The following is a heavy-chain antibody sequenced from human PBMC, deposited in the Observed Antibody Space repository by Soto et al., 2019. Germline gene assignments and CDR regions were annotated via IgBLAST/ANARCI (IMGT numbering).Heavy chain of an antibody. CDR1: GFSLSTTGVG. CDR3: AHSDYIRPLDS. V-gene: IGHV2-5*02. D-gene: IGHD4-17*01. Sequence: QITLKESGPTLVKPTQTLTLTCTFSGFSLSTTGVGVGWIRQPPGKALEWLALIYWDDDKRYSPSLKSRLIITKDTSKNQVVLTMTNMDPLDTATYYCAHSDYIRPLDSWGQGTLVTVSS. CDR2: IYWDDDK. J-gene: IGHJ4*02.